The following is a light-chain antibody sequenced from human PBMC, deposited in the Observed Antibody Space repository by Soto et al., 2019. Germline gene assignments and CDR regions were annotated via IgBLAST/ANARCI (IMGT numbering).Light chain of an antibody. CDR3: QQADSFPLT. V-gene: IGKV1-12*01. CDR1: QAISDW. J-gene: IGKJ4*01. CDR2: GTS. Sequence: DVPMTQSPSSVSASVGDRVTITCRASQAISDWLAWYQQKPGKAPELLIYGTSRLHSGVPSRFSGSGSGTDFTLTISSLQPEDFATYYCQQADSFPLTVGGGTKVEIK.